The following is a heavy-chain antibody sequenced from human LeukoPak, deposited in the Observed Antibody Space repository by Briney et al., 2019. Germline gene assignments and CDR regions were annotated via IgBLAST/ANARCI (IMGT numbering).Heavy chain of an antibody. J-gene: IGHJ5*02. V-gene: IGHV3-30*04. Sequence: GGSLRLSCAASGFTFSSYAMHWVRQAPGKGLEWVAVISYDGSNKYYADSVKGRFTISRDNSKNTLYLQMNSLRAEDTAVYCCARGVGGWYNWFDPWGQGTLVTVSS. D-gene: IGHD6-19*01. CDR2: ISYDGSNK. CDR1: GFTFSSYA. CDR3: ARGVGGWYNWFDP.